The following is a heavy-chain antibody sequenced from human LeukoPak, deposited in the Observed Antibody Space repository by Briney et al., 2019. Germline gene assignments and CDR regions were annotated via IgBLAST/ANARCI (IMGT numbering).Heavy chain of an antibody. J-gene: IGHJ6*03. CDR2: ISRSSSYI. V-gene: IGHV3-21*01. CDR3: ARDVPRYDFWSGYYYYYMDV. Sequence: GGSLRLSCAASGFTFSSYSMNWVRQAPGKGLEWVSSISRSSSYIYYADSVKGRFTISRDNAKNSLYLQMNSLRAEDTAVYYCARDVPRYDFWSGYYYYYMDVWGKGTTVTVSS. CDR1: GFTFSSYS. D-gene: IGHD3-3*01.